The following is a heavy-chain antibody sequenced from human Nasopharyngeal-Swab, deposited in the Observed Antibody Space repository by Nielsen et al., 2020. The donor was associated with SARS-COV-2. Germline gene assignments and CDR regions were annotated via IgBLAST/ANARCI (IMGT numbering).Heavy chain of an antibody. CDR2: IKQDGSEK. J-gene: IGHJ4*02. CDR3: ARTVKLVGSTPCYDY. CDR1: GFTFSRYW. V-gene: IGHV3-7*01. Sequence: GEPLKISCAASGFTFSRYWMSWVRQAPGGGLEWVANIKQDGSEKYYVDSVKGRFTISRDNAKNSLYLQMNSLRAEDTAVYYCARTVKLVGSTPCYDYWGQGTLVTVSS. D-gene: IGHD2-2*01.